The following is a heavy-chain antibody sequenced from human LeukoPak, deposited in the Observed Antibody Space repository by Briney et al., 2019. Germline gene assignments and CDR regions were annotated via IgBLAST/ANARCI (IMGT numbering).Heavy chain of an antibody. V-gene: IGHV1-46*01. CDR3: ARSLLAARSFDY. CDR2: INPSGGST. CDR1: GYTFTSNG. D-gene: IGHD6-6*01. J-gene: IGHJ4*02. Sequence: ASVKVSCKASGYTFTSNGITWVRQAPGQGLEWMGIINPSGGSTSYAQKFQGRVTMTRDTSTSTVYMELSSLRSEDTAVYYCARSLLAARSFDYWGQGTLVTVSS.